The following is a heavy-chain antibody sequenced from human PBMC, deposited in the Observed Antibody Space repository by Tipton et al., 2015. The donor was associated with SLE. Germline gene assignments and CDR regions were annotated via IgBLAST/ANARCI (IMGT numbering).Heavy chain of an antibody. V-gene: IGHV3-30-3*01. J-gene: IGHJ3*02. D-gene: IGHD7-27*01. Sequence: SLRLSCAASGFTFSSYAMHWVRQAPGKGLEWVAVISYDGSNKYYADSVKGRFTISRDNSKNTLYLQMNSLRAEDTAVYYCARTGDEGAFDIWGQGTMVTVSS. CDR1: GFTFSSYA. CDR3: ARTGDEGAFDI. CDR2: ISYDGSNK.